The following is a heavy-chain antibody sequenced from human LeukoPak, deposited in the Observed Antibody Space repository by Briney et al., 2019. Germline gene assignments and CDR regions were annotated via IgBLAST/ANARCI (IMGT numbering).Heavy chain of an antibody. CDR1: GGSFSGYY. D-gene: IGHD2-2*01. V-gene: IGHV4-34*01. J-gene: IGHJ4*02. CDR2: INHSGST. CDR3: ARVSYQEGVDY. Sequence: SETLSLTCAVYGGSFSGYYWSWIRQPPGKGLEWIGEINHSGSTNYNPSLKSRVTISVDTSKNQFSLKLSSVTAADTAVDYCARVSYQEGVDYWGQGTLVTVSS.